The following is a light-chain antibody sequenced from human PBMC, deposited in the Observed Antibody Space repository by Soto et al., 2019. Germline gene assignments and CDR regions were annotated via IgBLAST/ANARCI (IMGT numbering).Light chain of an antibody. V-gene: IGLV1-47*01. J-gene: IGLJ2*01. CDR2: RND. CDR3: AAWDDSLSAAV. Sequence: QSVLTQSPSASGTPGQRVTISCSGSSSNIGSNYVYWYQQLPGTAPKLLIYRNDERPSGVPDRFSGSKSDTSASLAISGLRSEDAADYFCAAWDDSLSAAVFGGGTKLTVL. CDR1: SSNIGSNY.